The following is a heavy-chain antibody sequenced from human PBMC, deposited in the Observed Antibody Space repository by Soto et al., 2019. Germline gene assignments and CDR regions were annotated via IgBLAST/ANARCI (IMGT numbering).Heavy chain of an antibody. CDR1: GGTFSSYT. CDR3: LRGYSYGYWFDP. J-gene: IGHJ5*02. Sequence: SVKVSCKASGGTFSSYTISWVRQAPGQGLEWMGRIIPILGIANYAQKFQGRVTITADKSTSTAYMELSSLRSEDTAVYYLLRGYSYGYWFDPWGQGTLVTVSS. D-gene: IGHD5-18*01. V-gene: IGHV1-69*02. CDR2: IIPILGIA.